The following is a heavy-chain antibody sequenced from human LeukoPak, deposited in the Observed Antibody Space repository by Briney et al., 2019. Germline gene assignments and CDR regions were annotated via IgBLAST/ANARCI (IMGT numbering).Heavy chain of an antibody. V-gene: IGHV1-18*01. Sequence: ASVKVSCKASGYTFTSYGISWVRQAPGQGLEWMGWISAYNGNTNYAQKLQGRVTMTTDTSTSTAYMELRSLRSDDTAVYYCARSGRSRGKSYYYDSSGYYYVPDYWGQGIQVTVSS. CDR1: GYTFTSYG. D-gene: IGHD3-22*01. CDR3: ARSGRSRGKSYYYDSSGYYYVPDY. J-gene: IGHJ4*02. CDR2: ISAYNGNT.